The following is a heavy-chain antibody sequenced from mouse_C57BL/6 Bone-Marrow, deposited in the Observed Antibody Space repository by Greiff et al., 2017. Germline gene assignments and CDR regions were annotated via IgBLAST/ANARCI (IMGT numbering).Heavy chain of an antibody. CDR1: GYTFTSYG. V-gene: IGHV1-81*01. CDR3: ARNLGSGAMDY. D-gene: IGHD1-1*01. J-gene: IGHJ4*01. Sequence: VQLQQSGAELARPGASVKLSCKASGYTFTSYGISWVKQRPGQGLEWIGEIYPRSGNTYYNEKFKGKATLTADKSSSTAYMELRSLTSEDSAVYFCARNLGSGAMDYWGQGTSVTVSS. CDR2: IYPRSGNT.